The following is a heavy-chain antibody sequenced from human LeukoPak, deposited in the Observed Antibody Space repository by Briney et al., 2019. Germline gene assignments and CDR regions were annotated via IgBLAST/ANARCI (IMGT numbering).Heavy chain of an antibody. CDR1: GGSISSGDYY. J-gene: IGHJ4*02. Sequence: SETLSLTCTVSGGSISSGDYYWSWIRQPPGKGLEWIGEINHSGSTNYNPSLESRVTISVDTSKNQFSLKLSSVTAADTAVYYCARRALWSGYSRYFDYWGQGTLVTVPS. V-gene: IGHV4-39*07. CDR2: INHSGST. CDR3: ARRALWSGYSRYFDY. D-gene: IGHD3-3*01.